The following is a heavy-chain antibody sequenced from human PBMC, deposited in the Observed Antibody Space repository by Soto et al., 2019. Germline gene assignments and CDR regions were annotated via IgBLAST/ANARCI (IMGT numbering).Heavy chain of an antibody. CDR2: ISYDGSSK. D-gene: IGHD1-1*01. V-gene: IGHV3-30*03. J-gene: IGHJ6*03. Sequence: QVQLVESGGGVVQPGKSLRLSCAASGFTFSSYLMHWVRQAPGTGLEWVALISYDGSSKNYADSVKGRFTVSRDNSKNTLYLQMNSLRAEDTALYYCAFNWNDIYYMDVWGKGTTVTASS. CDR3: AFNWNDIYYMDV. CDR1: GFTFSSYL.